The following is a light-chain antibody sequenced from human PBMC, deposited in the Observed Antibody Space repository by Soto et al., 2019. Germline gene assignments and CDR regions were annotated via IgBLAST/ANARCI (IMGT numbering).Light chain of an antibody. V-gene: IGKV1-5*03. CDR1: QSISSW. CDR2: KAS. CDR3: QQYSSYSRT. J-gene: IGKJ1*01. Sequence: DIQMTQSPSTLSASVGDRVTITCRASQSISSWLAWYPQNPGKAPKLLIYKASSLESGVPSRFSGSESGTEFTLTISSRQPDDFATYYCQQYSSYSRTFGQGTKVEIK.